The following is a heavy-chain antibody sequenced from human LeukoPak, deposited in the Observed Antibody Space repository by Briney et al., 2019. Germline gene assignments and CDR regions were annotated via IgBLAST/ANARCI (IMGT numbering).Heavy chain of an antibody. CDR3: ARGVDYGFDFDY. V-gene: IGHV4-34*01. J-gene: IGHJ4*02. CDR1: GGSFSGYY. D-gene: IGHD4-17*01. Sequence: PSETLSLTCAVYGGSFSGYYWSWIRQPPGKGLGWIGEINHSGSTTYNPSLKSRVTISVDTSKNQFSLKLSSVTAAATAVYYCARGVDYGFDFDYWGQGTLVTVSS. CDR2: INHSGST.